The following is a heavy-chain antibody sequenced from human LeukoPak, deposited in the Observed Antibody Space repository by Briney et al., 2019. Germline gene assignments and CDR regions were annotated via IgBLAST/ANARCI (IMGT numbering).Heavy chain of an antibody. CDR3: ARGGYCSSTSCYWDNYYYMDV. V-gene: IGHV1-18*01. CDR1: GYTFTSYG. D-gene: IGHD2-2*01. J-gene: IGHJ6*03. CDR2: ISAYNGNT. Sequence: GASVKVSCKASGYTFTSYGISWVRQAPGQGLEWMGWISAYNGNTNYAQKLQGRVTMATDTSTSTAYMELRSLRSDDTAVYYCARGGYCSSTSCYWDNYYYMDVWGKGTTVTVSS.